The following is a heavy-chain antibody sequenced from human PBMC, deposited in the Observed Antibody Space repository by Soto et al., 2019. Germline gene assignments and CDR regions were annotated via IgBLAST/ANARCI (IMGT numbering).Heavy chain of an antibody. Sequence: QLQPQESGPGLVKPSETLSLTCTVSGDSIRGSSYYWAWIRQPPGQELAWIGTVYYSGPTYYHPALKSRVTLSVDPSKNQFSPRLTSVTATDTGTYFCARHGGTTPFDFWGQGIQVAVSS. CDR1: GDSIRGSSYY. D-gene: IGHD1-7*01. J-gene: IGHJ4*02. CDR3: ARHGGTTPFDF. V-gene: IGHV4-39*01. CDR2: VYYSGPT.